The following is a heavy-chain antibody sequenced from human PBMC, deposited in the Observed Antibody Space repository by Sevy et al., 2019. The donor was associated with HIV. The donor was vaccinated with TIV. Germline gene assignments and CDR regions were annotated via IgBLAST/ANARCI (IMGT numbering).Heavy chain of an antibody. D-gene: IGHD2-21*01. V-gene: IGHV3-13*01. CDR1: GFSFSDSD. CDR2: TGTLGDT. J-gene: IGHJ4*02. Sequence: GGSLRLSCAGYGFSFSDSDMHWVRHPTGKSLEWISSTGTLGDTFYADSVKGRFTISRDNAKSSLYLQMSNLRAGDTALYYCVRGLQTHCDRTACPLDHWGQGTLVTVSS. CDR3: VRGLQTHCDRTACPLDH.